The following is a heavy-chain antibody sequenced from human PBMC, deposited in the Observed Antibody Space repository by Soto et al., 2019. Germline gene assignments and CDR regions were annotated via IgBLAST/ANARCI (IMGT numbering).Heavy chain of an antibody. J-gene: IGHJ4*02. CDR2: ISSSSSTI. V-gene: IGHV3-48*01. Sequence: PGGSLRLSCAASGFTFSTYTMNWVRQAPGKGLEWVSYISSSSSTIFYTDSVKGRFTVSRDNSKNTLYLQMNSLRVEDTAVYYCARTLSCDGGSCYSTPFDYWGRGTLVTVSS. D-gene: IGHD2-21*02. CDR1: GFTFSTYT. CDR3: ARTLSCDGGSCYSTPFDY.